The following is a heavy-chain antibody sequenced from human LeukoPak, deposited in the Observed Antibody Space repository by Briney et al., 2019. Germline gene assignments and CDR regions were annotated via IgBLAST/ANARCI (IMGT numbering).Heavy chain of an antibody. CDR2: IIPIFGTA. CDR1: GGTFSSYA. J-gene: IGHJ4*02. Sequence: EASVKVSCKAPGGTFSSYAISWVRQAPGQGLEWMGGIIPIFGTANYAQKFQGRVTITTDESTSTAYMELSSLRSEDTAVYYCATANYDILTGYYNVGRDYWGQGTLVTVSS. D-gene: IGHD3-9*01. CDR3: ATANYDILTGYYNVGRDY. V-gene: IGHV1-69*05.